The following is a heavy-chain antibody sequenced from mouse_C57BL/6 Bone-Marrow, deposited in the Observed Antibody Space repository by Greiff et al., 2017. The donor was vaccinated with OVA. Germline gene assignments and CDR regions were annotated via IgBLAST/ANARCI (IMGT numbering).Heavy chain of an antibody. J-gene: IGHJ4*01. CDR2: ISSGGSYT. Sequence: EVKLMESGGDLVKPGGSLKLSCAASGFTFSSYGMSWVRQTPDKRLEWVATISSGGSYTYSPDSVKGRFTISRDNAKNTLYLHMSSLKSEDTAMYYCARHSGSYAMDYWGQGTSVTVSS. V-gene: IGHV5-6*01. CDR3: ARHSGSYAMDY. CDR1: GFTFSSYG.